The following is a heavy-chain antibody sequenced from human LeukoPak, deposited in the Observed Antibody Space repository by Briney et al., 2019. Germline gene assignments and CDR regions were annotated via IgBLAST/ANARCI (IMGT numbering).Heavy chain of an antibody. CDR2: INPNNGGT. J-gene: IGHJ4*02. CDR3: ARAYYYDRLHFDY. V-gene: IGHV1-2*02. Sequence: ASVKVSCKASGYTFTSYYMHWVRQAPGQGLEWMGCINPNNGGTNYAQKFQGRVTMTRDTSISTAYMELSSLRSDDTAVYYCARAYYYDRLHFDYWGQGTLVTVSS. CDR1: GYTFTSYY. D-gene: IGHD3-22*01.